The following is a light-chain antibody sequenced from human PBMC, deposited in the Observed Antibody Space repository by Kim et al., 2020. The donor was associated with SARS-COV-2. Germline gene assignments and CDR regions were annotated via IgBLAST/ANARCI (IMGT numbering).Light chain of an antibody. V-gene: IGKV3-20*01. J-gene: IGKJ2*01. CDR2: DAS. CDR3: QQYGSSPYT. CDR1: QSVSSNY. Sequence: EIVLTQSPGTLSLSPGERATLSCRASQSVSSNYLAWYQQKPGQAPRLLIYDASTRATGIPDRFSGSGYGTDFSLSISRLETEDFAVYSCQQYGSSPYTFGQGTKLEI.